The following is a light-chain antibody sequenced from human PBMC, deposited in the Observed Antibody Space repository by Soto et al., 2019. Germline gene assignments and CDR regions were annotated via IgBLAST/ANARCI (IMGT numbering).Light chain of an antibody. Sequence: EIVLTQSPDTLSLSPGERATLSCRASQSVSRDYLVWYQQKPGQAPRLLIYGASSRATGIPDRFSGSGSGTDFTLTISRLEPEDFAVYYCQQYNNWPWTFGQGTKVDIK. CDR2: GAS. CDR3: QQYNNWPWT. J-gene: IGKJ1*01. CDR1: QSVSRDY. V-gene: IGKV3-20*01.